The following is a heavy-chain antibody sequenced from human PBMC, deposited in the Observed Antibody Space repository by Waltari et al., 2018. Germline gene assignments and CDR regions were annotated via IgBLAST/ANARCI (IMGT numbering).Heavy chain of an antibody. Sequence: EVQLVESGGGWVQTGGSLRLSCGASGFRFSSYEMNWVRQAPGKGLEWVSYISSGGSNIFYAESVKGRFTISRDNAKNSLYLQMNSLRVEDTAVYYCTRERSVTGKGNLDYWGQGTLVTVSS. V-gene: IGHV3-48*03. D-gene: IGHD3-10*01. CDR3: TRERSVTGKGNLDY. CDR2: ISSGGSNI. J-gene: IGHJ4*02. CDR1: GFRFSSYE.